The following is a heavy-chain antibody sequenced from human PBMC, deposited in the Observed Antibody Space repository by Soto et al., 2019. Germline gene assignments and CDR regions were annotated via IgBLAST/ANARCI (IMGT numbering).Heavy chain of an antibody. CDR3: ARDPWQPASVLFWFDP. CDR1: GGTFSSYT. CDR2: IIPILGIA. Sequence: ASVKVSCKASGGTFSSYTISWVRQAPGQGLEWMGRIIPILGIANYAQKFQGRVTITADKSTSTAYMELSSLRSEDTAVYYCARDPWQPASVLFWFDPWGQGTLVTVSS. V-gene: IGHV1-69*04. J-gene: IGHJ5*02. D-gene: IGHD6-6*01.